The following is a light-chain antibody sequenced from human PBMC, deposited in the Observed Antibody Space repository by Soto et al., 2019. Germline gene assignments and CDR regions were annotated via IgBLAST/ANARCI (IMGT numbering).Light chain of an antibody. CDR2: GAS. CDR1: QSVSNNY. J-gene: IGKJ1*01. Sequence: EIVLTQSPGTLSLSPGERATLSCGASQSVSNNYLAWYQQKPGQAPRLVIYGASSRATGIPDRFSASGSGTDFTLTISRLEPEDFAVYYCQQYISSPLTFGQGTKVEIK. V-gene: IGKV3-20*01. CDR3: QQYISSPLT.